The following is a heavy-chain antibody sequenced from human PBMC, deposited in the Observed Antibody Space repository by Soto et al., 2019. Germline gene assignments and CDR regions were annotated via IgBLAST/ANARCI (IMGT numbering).Heavy chain of an antibody. Sequence: QVHLVQSGAEVKKPGSSVKVSCKAAGGTFSTYTLIWVRQAPGQGLEWMGRIIPMLTVTNSAQKFQGRVTLTADKSTSTAFMELISMRSDDTALYYSSIVSWSAETLDVCGQWTMVTVSS. D-gene: IGHD2-2*01. CDR1: GGTFSTYT. CDR3: SIVSWSAETLDV. J-gene: IGHJ3*01. V-gene: IGHV1-69*02. CDR2: IIPMLTVT.